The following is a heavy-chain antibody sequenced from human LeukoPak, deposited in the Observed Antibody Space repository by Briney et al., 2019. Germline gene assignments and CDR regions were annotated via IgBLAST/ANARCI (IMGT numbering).Heavy chain of an antibody. CDR3: ARRATTERGHSYGLDF. CDR1: GFTFSSYE. Sequence: PGGSLRLSCAASGFTFSSYEMNWVRQAPGKGLEWVSYISSSGSTIYYADSVKGRFTISRDNAKNSLYLQMNGLRAEDTAMYYCARRATTERGHSYGLDFWGQGTLVTVSS. J-gene: IGHJ4*02. CDR2: ISSSGSTI. D-gene: IGHD5-18*01. V-gene: IGHV3-48*03.